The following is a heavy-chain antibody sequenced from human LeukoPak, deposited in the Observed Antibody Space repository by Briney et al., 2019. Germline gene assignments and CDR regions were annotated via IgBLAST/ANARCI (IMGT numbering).Heavy chain of an antibody. D-gene: IGHD3-10*01. CDR2: ISYDGSNK. CDR3: AKAVIWFGELLQYYYYGMDV. V-gene: IGHV3-30*18. Sequence: GGSLRLSCAASGFTFSSYGMHWVRQAPGKGLEWVAVISYDGSNKYYADSVKGRFTISRDNSKNTLYLQMNSLRAEDTAVYYCAKAVIWFGELLQYYYYGMDVWGQGTTVTVSS. CDR1: GFTFSSYG. J-gene: IGHJ6*02.